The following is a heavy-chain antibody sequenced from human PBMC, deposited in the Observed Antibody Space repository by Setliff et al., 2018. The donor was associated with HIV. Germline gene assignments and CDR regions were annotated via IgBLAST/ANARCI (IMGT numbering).Heavy chain of an antibody. D-gene: IGHD6-19*01. CDR1: GFAFSGHQ. V-gene: IGHV3-7*03. Sequence: GGSLRLSCAASGFAFSGHQMSWVRQAPGKGLEWVAKTKQDGSDKYYVDSVKGRFTISRDNAKNSLYLQMNSLRAEDTAVYHCAKVEKYNSAWYAPMSDPFDIWGQGTMVTVSS. CDR2: TKQDGSDK. CDR3: AKVEKYNSAWYAPMSDPFDI. J-gene: IGHJ3*02.